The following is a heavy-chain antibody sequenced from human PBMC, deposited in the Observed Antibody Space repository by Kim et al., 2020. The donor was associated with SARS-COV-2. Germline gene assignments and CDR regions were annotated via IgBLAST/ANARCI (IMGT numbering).Heavy chain of an antibody. D-gene: IGHD5-18*01. CDR1: GFTFSSYA. CDR2: ISGSGGST. V-gene: IGHV3-23*01. Sequence: GGSLRLSCAASGFTFSSYAMSWVRQAPGKGLEWVSAISGSGGSTYYADSVKGRFTISRDNSKNTLYLQMNSLRAEDTAVYYCAEGISWIQLWGGYYWDYWGQGTLVTVSS. CDR3: AEGISWIQLWGGYYWDY. J-gene: IGHJ4*02.